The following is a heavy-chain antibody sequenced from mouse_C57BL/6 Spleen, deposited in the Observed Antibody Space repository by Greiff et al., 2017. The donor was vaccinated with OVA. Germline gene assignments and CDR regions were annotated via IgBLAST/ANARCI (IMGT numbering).Heavy chain of an antibody. CDR1: GYTFTSYW. V-gene: IGHV1-7*01. Sequence: VKLQESGAELAKPGASVKLSCKASGYTFTSYWMHWVKQRPGQGLEWIGYINPSSGYTKYNQKFKDKATLTADKSSSTAYMQLSSLTYEDSAVYYCAPAYYSNFEGFAYWGQGTLVTVSA. CDR2: INPSSGYT. D-gene: IGHD2-5*01. CDR3: APAYYSNFEGFAY. J-gene: IGHJ3*01.